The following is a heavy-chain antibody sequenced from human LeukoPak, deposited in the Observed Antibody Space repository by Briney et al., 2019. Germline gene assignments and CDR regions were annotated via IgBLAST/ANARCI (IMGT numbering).Heavy chain of an antibody. V-gene: IGHV3-7*01. CDR3: ARDPWKYYYDSSGYADY. CDR2: IKQDGSEK. J-gene: IGHJ4*02. CDR1: GFTFSSYW. Sequence: GGSLRLSCAASGFTFSSYWMSWVRQAPGKGLEWVANIKQDGSEKYYVDSVKGRFTISRDNAKNSLYLQMNSLRAEDTAVYYCARDPWKYYYDSSGYADYWGQGTLVTVPS. D-gene: IGHD3-22*01.